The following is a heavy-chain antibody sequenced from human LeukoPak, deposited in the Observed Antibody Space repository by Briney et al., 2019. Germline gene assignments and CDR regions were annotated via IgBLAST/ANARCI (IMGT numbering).Heavy chain of an antibody. V-gene: IGHV4-34*01. CDR3: ARGRRIGYSYGYSDY. CDR1: GGSFSGYY. D-gene: IGHD5-18*01. Sequence: PSETLSLTSAVHGGSFSGYYWSSIRQPPGKGLEWIGEINHSGNTNYNPSLTSRVSISVDTSKNQFSLKLTSVTAADTAVYYCARGRRIGYSYGYSDYWGQGTLVTVSS. J-gene: IGHJ4*02. CDR2: INHSGNT.